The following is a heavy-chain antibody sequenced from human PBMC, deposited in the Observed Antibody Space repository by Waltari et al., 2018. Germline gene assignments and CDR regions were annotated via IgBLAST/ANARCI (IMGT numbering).Heavy chain of an antibody. D-gene: IGHD4-4*01. CDR2: IYHSGRT. J-gene: IGHJ2*01. CDR3: ARDSGKLITVTKARWYFDL. Sequence: QVQLQESGPGLVKPSETLSLTCAVSGYSISSGYYWGWIRQPPGKGLEWSWRIYHSGRTYYNPSLKSQATKSVDTPKNQFSLKLSSVTAADTAVYYCARDSGKLITVTKARWYFDLWGRGTLVTVSS. V-gene: IGHV4-38-2*02. CDR1: GYSISSGYY.